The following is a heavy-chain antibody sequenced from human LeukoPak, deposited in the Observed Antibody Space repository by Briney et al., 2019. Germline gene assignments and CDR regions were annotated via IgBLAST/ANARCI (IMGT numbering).Heavy chain of an antibody. CDR1: GYTFTGYY. CDR3: ARGRTIAVAGAWFDP. CDR2: INPNSGGT. Sequence: RASVKVSCKASGYTFTGYYMHWVRLAHGQGLERMGWINPNSGGTNYAQKFQGRVTMTRDTSTSTAYMELSRLRSDDTAVYYCARGRTIAVAGAWFDPWGQGTLVTVSS. D-gene: IGHD6-19*01. J-gene: IGHJ5*02. V-gene: IGHV1-2*02.